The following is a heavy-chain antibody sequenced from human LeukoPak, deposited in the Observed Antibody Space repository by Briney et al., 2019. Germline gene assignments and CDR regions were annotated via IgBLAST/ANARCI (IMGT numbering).Heavy chain of an antibody. Sequence: GRSLRLSCAASGFTFSSYGMHWARQAPGKGLEWVAVISYDGSNKYYADSVKGRFTISRDNSKNTLYLQMNSLRAEDTAVYYCAKDLFPYSSSWGYYGMDVWGKGTTVTVSS. CDR2: ISYDGSNK. V-gene: IGHV3-30*18. D-gene: IGHD6-13*01. CDR1: GFTFSSYG. CDR3: AKDLFPYSSSWGYYGMDV. J-gene: IGHJ6*04.